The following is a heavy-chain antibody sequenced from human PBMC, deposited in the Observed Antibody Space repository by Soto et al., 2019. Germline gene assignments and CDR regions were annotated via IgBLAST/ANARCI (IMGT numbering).Heavy chain of an antibody. CDR3: DLNFWSGPYYYMDV. Sequence: EVQLVESGGGLVKPGGSLRLSCAASGFTFSSYSMNWVRQAPGKGLEWVSSISSSSSYIYYADSVKGRFTISRDNAKNSLYLQMNSLRAEDTAVYYCDLNFWSGPYYYMDVWGKGTTVTVSS. CDR2: ISSSSSYI. D-gene: IGHD3-3*01. CDR1: GFTFSSYS. J-gene: IGHJ6*03. V-gene: IGHV3-21*01.